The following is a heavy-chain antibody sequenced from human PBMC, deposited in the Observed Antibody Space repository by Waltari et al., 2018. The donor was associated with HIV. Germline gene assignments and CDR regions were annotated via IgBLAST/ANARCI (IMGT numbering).Heavy chain of an antibody. Sequence: QVQLEESGGGVVESGRSLRLTCVASGFNFSTFAMHWVRQARGKGGGWVAVNSYDGHNKQDAGSVEGRFTISRDNPNRALFLQMSSLRPDDTAVYYCAKDLVTRGFVYFYGMHVWGQGTTVTVSS. V-gene: IGHV3-30*18. CDR2: NSYDGHNK. J-gene: IGHJ6*02. D-gene: IGHD3-10*01. CDR3: AKDLVTRGFVYFYGMHV. CDR1: GFNFSTFA.